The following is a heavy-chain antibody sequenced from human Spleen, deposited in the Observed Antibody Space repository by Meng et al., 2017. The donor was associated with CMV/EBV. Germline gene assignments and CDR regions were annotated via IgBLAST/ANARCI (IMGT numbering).Heavy chain of an antibody. CDR3: AISILNRGTYSSFDY. CDR2: INPSGGTT. V-gene: IGHV1-46*01. D-gene: IGHD1-26*01. CDR1: GYTITSYY. Sequence: ASVKVSCKASGYTITSYYMHWVRQAPGQGLEWMGIINPSGGTTNYAQKFQGRVTMTRDTSTRTVYMEVRGLRSDDTAVYYCAISILNRGTYSSFDYWGQGTLVTVSS. J-gene: IGHJ4*02.